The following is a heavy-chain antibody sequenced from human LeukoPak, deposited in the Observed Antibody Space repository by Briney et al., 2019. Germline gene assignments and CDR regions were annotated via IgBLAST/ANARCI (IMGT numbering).Heavy chain of an antibody. CDR3: ARGRGYCSSTSCYLYYFDY. Sequence: ASVKVSCKASGYTFTSYGISWVRQAPGQGLEWMGWISAYNGNTNYAQKLQGRVTMTTDTSTSTAYMELSSLRSEDTAVYYCARGRGYCSSTSCYLYYFDYWGQGTLVTVSS. CDR1: GYTFTSYG. CDR2: ISAYNGNT. J-gene: IGHJ4*02. D-gene: IGHD2-2*01. V-gene: IGHV1-18*01.